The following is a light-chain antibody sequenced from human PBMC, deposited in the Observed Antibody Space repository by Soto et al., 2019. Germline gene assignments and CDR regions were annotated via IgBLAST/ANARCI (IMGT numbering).Light chain of an antibody. CDR3: QHDYNLPPFT. CDR2: DAS. CDR1: QDIGNF. Sequence: IQMTQSPSSLSASVGDRVTITCQASQDIGNFLNWYQQKPGKAPKLLIYDASNLETRVPSRFSGSGSGTDFTFAISSLQPKDSATYYCQHDYNLPPFTFGPGTKVDIK. V-gene: IGKV1-33*01. J-gene: IGKJ3*01.